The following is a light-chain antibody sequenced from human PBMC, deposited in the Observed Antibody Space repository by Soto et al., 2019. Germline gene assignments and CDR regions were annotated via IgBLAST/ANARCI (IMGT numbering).Light chain of an antibody. Sequence: ENVLTQSPGTLSLSPGEIATLSFSASQSVSGSYLAWYQQKPGQAPRLLIYGASSRATGIPDRFSGSGSGTDFTLTISRLEPEDFAVYYCQQYGSSPITFGQGTRLEIK. CDR2: GAS. V-gene: IGKV3-20*01. CDR1: QSVSGSY. J-gene: IGKJ5*01. CDR3: QQYGSSPIT.